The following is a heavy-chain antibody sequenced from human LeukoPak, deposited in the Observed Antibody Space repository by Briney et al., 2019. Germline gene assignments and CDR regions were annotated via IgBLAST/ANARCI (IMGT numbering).Heavy chain of an antibody. Sequence: WASVKVSCKASGYTFTSYGISWVRQAPGQGLEWMGWISAYNGNTNYAQKLQGRVTMTTDTSTSTAYMELRSLRSDDTAVYYCARGGIAAAKTYYYYYYMDVWGKGTTVTVSS. J-gene: IGHJ6*03. CDR1: GYTFTSYG. CDR3: ARGGIAAAKTYYYYYYMDV. CDR2: ISAYNGNT. D-gene: IGHD6-13*01. V-gene: IGHV1-18*01.